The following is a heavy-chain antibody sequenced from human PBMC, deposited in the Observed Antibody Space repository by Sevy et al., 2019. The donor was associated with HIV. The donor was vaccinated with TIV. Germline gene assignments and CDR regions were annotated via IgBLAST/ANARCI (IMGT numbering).Heavy chain of an antibody. D-gene: IGHD2-2*01. CDR3: AREGCSRPHDY. Sequence: GGSLRLSCAASGFAFHDYSMSWIRQAPGKGLDWVATLFFGCGKINYADSVKGRFTISRDNSKNSFYLQMDNLRVEDTALYYCAREGCSRPHDYWGQGTRVTVSS. CDR2: LFFGCGKI. CDR1: GFAFHDYS. J-gene: IGHJ4*01. V-gene: IGHV3-23*01.